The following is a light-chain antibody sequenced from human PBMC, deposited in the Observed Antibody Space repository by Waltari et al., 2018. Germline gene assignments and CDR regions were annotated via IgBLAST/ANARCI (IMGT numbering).Light chain of an antibody. J-gene: IGKJ2*03. V-gene: IGKV1-17*01. Sequence: DIQMTQSPSSLSASVGDTVTITCRASQDISNYLNWFQQKPGKAPKLLIYAASTLQSGVPSRLSGSGSGTEFTLTISSLQPEYFAAYYCLQHNSYPYSFGQGTKVEIK. CDR3: LQHNSYPYS. CDR1: QDISNY. CDR2: AAS.